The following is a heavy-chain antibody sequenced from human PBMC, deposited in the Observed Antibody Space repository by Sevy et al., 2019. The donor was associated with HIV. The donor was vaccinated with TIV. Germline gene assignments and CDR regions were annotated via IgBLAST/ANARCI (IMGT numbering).Heavy chain of an antibody. CDR1: GGSISTYY. Sequence: SETLSLTCTLSGGSISTYYWSWIRQPPGKGLQWIGYIYYTGKTNYNPSLQTPVTMSIDTSKNQFSLRLRSVTSADTAMYYCARLSRNNVVVTGVRRDGFDVWGQGTMVTVSS. J-gene: IGHJ3*01. D-gene: IGHD2-21*02. CDR3: ARLSRNNVVVTGVRRDGFDV. V-gene: IGHV4-59*01. CDR2: IYYTGKT.